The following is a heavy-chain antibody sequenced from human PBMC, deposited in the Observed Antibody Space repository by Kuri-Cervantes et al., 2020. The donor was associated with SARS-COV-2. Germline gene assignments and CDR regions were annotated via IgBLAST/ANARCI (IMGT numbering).Heavy chain of an antibody. Sequence: GGSLRLSCAASGFTFSSYAMHWVRQAPGKGLEWVAVISYDGSNKYYADSGKGRFAISRDNSQNTLYLQMKSLTSEDTAIYYCAKDRLGVPDFWGQGTLVTVSS. D-gene: IGHD2-8*01. CDR1: GFTFSSYA. V-gene: IGHV3-30*09. CDR2: ISYDGSNK. CDR3: AKDRLGVPDF. J-gene: IGHJ1*01.